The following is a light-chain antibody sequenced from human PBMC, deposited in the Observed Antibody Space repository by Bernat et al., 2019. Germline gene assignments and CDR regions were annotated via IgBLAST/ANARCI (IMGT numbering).Light chain of an antibody. Sequence: EIVMTQSPVTLSVSQGERATFSCRASQSVSSNLSRYKQNPGQAPSLFIYGASTRATGIPARFSCSGSGTELTLTISSLQSEDFAVYYCQQYNNWPSWTFGQWTKVEIK. CDR1: QSVSSN. CDR3: QQYNNWPSWT. J-gene: IGKJ1*01. CDR2: GAS. V-gene: IGKV3-15*01.